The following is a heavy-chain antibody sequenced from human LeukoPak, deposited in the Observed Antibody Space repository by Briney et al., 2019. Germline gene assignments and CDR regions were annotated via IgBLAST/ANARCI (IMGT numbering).Heavy chain of an antibody. D-gene: IGHD6-19*01. CDR2: IYYSGST. CDR1: GGSISGSGCY. CDR3: ARGLV. J-gene: IGHJ4*02. Sequence: SETLSVTCTVSGGSISGSGCYWGWIRQPPGKGLEWIGSIYYSGSTYYNPSLKSRVTISVDTSKNQFSLRLSSVTAADTAVYYCARGLVWGQGTLVTVSS. V-gene: IGHV4-39*01.